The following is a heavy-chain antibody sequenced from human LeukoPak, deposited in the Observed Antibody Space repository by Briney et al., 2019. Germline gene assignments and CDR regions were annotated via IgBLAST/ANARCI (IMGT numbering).Heavy chain of an antibody. CDR1: GFTLSRYW. CDR2: INSDGSYT. J-gene: IGHJ4*02. D-gene: IGHD2-2*01. Sequence: GGSLRLSCAASGFTLSRYWMRWVRQAPGKGLVWVSRINSDGSYTSYADFVKGRFTISRDNDKNTVYLQMSSLRAEDTAVYYCARICSTTDCLISAWGQGTLVTVCS. V-gene: IGHV3-74*01. CDR3: ARICSTTDCLISA.